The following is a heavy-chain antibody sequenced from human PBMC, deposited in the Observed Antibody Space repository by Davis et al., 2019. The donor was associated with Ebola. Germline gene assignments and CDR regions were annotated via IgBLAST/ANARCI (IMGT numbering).Heavy chain of an antibody. CDR1: GFIFSNFV. CDR2: IYGGDT. D-gene: IGHD4-17*01. Sequence: GESLKISCGASGFIFSNFVMSWVRQAPGKGLEWVSGIYGGDTHYADSVKGRFTISRDNSKNTLHLQMNSLRVEDTAVYFCAREPTGNYYYFYGMDVWGKGTTVSVSS. CDR3: AREPTGNYYYFYGMDV. J-gene: IGHJ6*04. V-gene: IGHV3-53*01.